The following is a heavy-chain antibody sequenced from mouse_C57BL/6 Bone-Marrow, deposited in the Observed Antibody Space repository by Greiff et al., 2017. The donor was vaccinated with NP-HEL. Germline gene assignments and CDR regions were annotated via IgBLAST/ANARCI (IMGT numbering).Heavy chain of an antibody. CDR1: GFTFSDFY. CDR3: ARDNHYYGSSYGYFDV. CDR2: SRNKANDYTT. V-gene: IGHV7-1*01. Sequence: EVKVVESGGGLVQSGRSLRLSCATSGFTFSDFYMEWVRQAPGKGLEWIAASRNKANDYTTEYSASVKGRFIVSRDTSQSILYLQMNALRAEDTAIYYCARDNHYYGSSYGYFDVWGTGTTVTVSS. D-gene: IGHD1-1*01. J-gene: IGHJ1*03.